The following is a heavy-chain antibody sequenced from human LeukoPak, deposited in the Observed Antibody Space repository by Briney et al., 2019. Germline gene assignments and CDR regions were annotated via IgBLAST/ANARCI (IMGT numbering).Heavy chain of an antibody. CDR2: IYHSGST. Sequence: KPSETLSLTCAVSGGSISSGGYSWSWIRQPPGEGLEWIGYIYHSGSTYYNPSLKSRVTISVDRSKNQFSLKLSSVTAADTAVYYCARENCSGGSCYGFQHWGQGTLVTVSS. J-gene: IGHJ1*01. V-gene: IGHV4-30-2*01. D-gene: IGHD2-15*01. CDR1: GGSISSGGYS. CDR3: ARENCSGGSCYGFQH.